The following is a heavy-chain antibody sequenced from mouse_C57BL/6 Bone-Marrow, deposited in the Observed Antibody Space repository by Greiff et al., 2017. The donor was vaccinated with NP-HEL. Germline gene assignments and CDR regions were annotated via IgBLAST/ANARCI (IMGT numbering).Heavy chain of an antibody. Sequence: VQLQQSGAELVKPGASVKISCKASGYAFSSYWMNWVKQRPGKGLEWIGSIYPGDGDTNYNGKFKGKATLTADKSSSTAYMQLSSLTSEDSAVYFWARDDGDKATFDYWGQGTTLTVSA. CDR3: ARDDGDKATFDY. CDR1: GYAFSSYW. CDR2: IYPGDGDT. V-gene: IGHV1-80*01. D-gene: IGHD1-1*01. J-gene: IGHJ2*01.